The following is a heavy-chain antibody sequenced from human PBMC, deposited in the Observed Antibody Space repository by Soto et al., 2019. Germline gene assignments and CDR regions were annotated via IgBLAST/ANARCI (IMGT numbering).Heavy chain of an antibody. CDR3: ASGRPAAAGNGHWYDP. V-gene: IGHV4-34*01. Sequence: QVQLQQWGAGLLKPSETLSLTCAVYGGSFSGYYWSWIRQPPGKGLEWIGEINHSGSTNYNPSLKSRVTISVDTSKNQFSLKLSSVTAADTAVYYCASGRPAAAGNGHWYDPWGQGTLVTVSS. J-gene: IGHJ5*02. CDR2: INHSGST. CDR1: GGSFSGYY. D-gene: IGHD6-13*01.